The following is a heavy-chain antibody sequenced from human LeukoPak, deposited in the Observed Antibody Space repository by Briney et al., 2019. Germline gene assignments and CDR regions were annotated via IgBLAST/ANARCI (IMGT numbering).Heavy chain of an antibody. CDR2: TRNKANSYST. J-gene: IGHJ4*02. D-gene: IGHD3-22*01. CDR3: ARAGDYYSTGDC. V-gene: IGHV3-72*01. CDR1: GFTLSDHY. Sequence: QAGGSLRLSCAASGFTLSDHYMDWVRQAPGKGLEWVGRTRNKANSYSTEYATSVKGRFTISRDDSKNSLYLQMNSLKTEDRAVYYCARAGDYYSTGDCWGQGTLVTVSS.